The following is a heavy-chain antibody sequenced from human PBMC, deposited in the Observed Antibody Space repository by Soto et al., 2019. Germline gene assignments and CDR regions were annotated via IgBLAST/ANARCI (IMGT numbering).Heavy chain of an antibody. V-gene: IGHV1-69*02. CDR1: GGTFSNYT. D-gene: IGHD3-22*01. CDR2: IIPILGIA. J-gene: IGHJ4*02. Sequence: QVQLVQSGAEVKKPGSSVKVSCKASGGTFSNYTISWVRQAPGQGLEWMGRIIPILGIANYAQKFQGRVTITADKSTSTAYMELSSLRSEDTAFYYCARAISSGYYYSDPAQPFDYWGQGTLVTVSS. CDR3: ARAISSGYYYSDPAQPFDY.